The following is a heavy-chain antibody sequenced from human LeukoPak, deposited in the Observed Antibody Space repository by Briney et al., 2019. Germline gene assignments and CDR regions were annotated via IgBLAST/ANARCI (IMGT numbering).Heavy chain of an antibody. D-gene: IGHD6-13*01. CDR1: GFTFISYA. CDR3: AHSGGRIAAVADDY. Sequence: GGSLILSCAAAGFTFISYARIWGRQAPGKGLEGVAAIIGSGGSTYYSDSVKDRCTISRDNSQNTLYLKLKSLRAADTAVYYCAHSGGRIAAVADDYWGQGTLVTVSS. CDR2: IIGSGGST. J-gene: IGHJ4*02. V-gene: IGHV3-23*01.